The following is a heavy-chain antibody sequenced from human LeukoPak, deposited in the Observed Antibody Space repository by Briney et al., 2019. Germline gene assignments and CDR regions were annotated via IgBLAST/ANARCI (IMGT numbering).Heavy chain of an antibody. Sequence: SETLSLTRAVYRGSFSGYYWSWIRQPPGEGLGWIGEVNHSRSTNYNPSLKSRVTISVDTSKTQFSLMLSSVTAADTAVYYCARGDRDIVVVVAATRGYDAFDIWGQGTMVTVSS. CDR3: ARGDRDIVVVVAATRGYDAFDI. CDR2: VNHSRST. V-gene: IGHV4-34*01. CDR1: RGSFSGYY. J-gene: IGHJ3*02. D-gene: IGHD2-15*01.